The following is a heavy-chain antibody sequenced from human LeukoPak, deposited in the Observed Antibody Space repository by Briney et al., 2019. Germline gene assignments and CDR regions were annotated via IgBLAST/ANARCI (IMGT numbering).Heavy chain of an antibody. D-gene: IGHD6-13*01. Sequence: SETLSLTCTVSGGSISSSSYYWSWIRQPPGKGLEWIGEINHSGSTNYNPSLKSRVTISVDTSKNQFSLKLSSVTAADTAVYYCARGQGPLKQQLVPPSYNWFDPWGQGTLVTVSS. CDR1: GGSISSSSYY. J-gene: IGHJ5*02. CDR3: ARGQGPLKQQLVPPSYNWFDP. V-gene: IGHV4-39*07. CDR2: INHSGST.